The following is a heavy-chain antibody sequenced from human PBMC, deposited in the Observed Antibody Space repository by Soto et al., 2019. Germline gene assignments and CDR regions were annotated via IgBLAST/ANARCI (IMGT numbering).Heavy chain of an antibody. CDR1: GDSVSSNSAA. V-gene: IGHV6-1*01. J-gene: IGHJ4*02. Sequence: SQTLSLTCATSGDSVSSNSAAWNWIRQSPSRGLEWLGRTYYRSQWYNEYAVSVKSRITINPDTSENQFSLQLNSVTPEDMAVYYCARGRSSGWFFDYWGPGILVTVSS. CDR2: TYYRSQWYN. CDR3: ARGRSSGWFFDY. D-gene: IGHD6-19*01.